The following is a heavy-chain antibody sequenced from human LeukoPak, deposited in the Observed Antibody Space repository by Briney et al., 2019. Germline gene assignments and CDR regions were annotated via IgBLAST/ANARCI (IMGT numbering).Heavy chain of an antibody. V-gene: IGHV3-43*02. CDR1: GITFDDNA. Sequence: GGSLRLSCAASGITFDDNAMDWVRQPPGKGLEWVSPISGDGFITKFSDSVKGRFTVSRDNSKKSLYLEMNSLRTEDTALYFCANGTGISAGFASWGQGTLVIVSS. CDR2: ISGDGFIT. J-gene: IGHJ4*02. CDR3: ANGTGISAGFAS. D-gene: IGHD3-10*01.